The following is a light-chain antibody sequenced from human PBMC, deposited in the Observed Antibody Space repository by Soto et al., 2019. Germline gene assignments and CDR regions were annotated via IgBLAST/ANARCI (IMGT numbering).Light chain of an antibody. CDR3: SSYTSSSTLVV. J-gene: IGLJ2*01. CDR2: DVS. V-gene: IGLV2-14*01. Sequence: SALTQPASVSGSPGQSITISCTGTSSDVGGYNYVSWYQQHPGKAPKLMIYDVSNRLSGVSNRFSGSKSGNTASLTISGLQAEDEADYYCSSYTSSSTLVVFGGGTKLTVL. CDR1: SSDVGGYNY.